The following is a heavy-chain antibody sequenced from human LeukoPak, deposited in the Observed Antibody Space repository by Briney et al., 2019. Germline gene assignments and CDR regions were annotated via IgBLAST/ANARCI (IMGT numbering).Heavy chain of an antibody. Sequence: SETPSLTCSVSGASISSSYWSWIRQSPGKGLEWIGYIYTSGSTDYKPSLKSRVTISMDTSKNQFSLKLRSVTAADTAVYYCARLHYYYYMDVWGRGTTVTVSS. CDR1: GASISSSY. CDR2: IYTSGST. CDR3: ARLHYYYYMDV. V-gene: IGHV4-4*09. J-gene: IGHJ6*03.